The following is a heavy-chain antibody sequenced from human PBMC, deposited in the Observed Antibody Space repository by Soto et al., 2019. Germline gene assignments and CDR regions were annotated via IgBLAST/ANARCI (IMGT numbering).Heavy chain of an antibody. CDR2: FDPEEGET. D-gene: IGHD2-8*01. CDR3: VTINQWAQPCFDD. Sequence: QVQLIQSGADVKKPGASVKVSCKVSGDAVTELAINWVRQPPGKGLEWMGGFDPEEGETIFAQRFQGRVIMTEDTSTNTASLELRSLRSEDTAVYFCVTINQWAQPCFDDWGQGTLVSVSS. CDR1: GDAVTELA. V-gene: IGHV1-24*01. J-gene: IGHJ4*02.